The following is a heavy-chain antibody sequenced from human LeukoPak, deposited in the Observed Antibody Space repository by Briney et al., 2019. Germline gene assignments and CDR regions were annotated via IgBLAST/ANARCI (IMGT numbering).Heavy chain of an antibody. Sequence: GGSLRLSCAASGFSFSGFGMHWVRQAPGKGLEWVAFIDKSGGTTYYADSVKGRFTISRDNAKSSLYLEMNSLRAEDTAVYYCGRGHWGLDYWGQGALVTVSS. J-gene: IGHJ4*02. CDR2: IDKSGGTT. D-gene: IGHD7-27*01. CDR3: GRGHWGLDY. CDR1: GFSFSGFG. V-gene: IGHV3-48*04.